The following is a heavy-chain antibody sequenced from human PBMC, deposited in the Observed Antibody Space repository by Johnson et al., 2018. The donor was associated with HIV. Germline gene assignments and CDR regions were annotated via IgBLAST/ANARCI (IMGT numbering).Heavy chain of an antibody. J-gene: IGHJ3*02. CDR1: GFTFGDYA. CDR3: AKGADYADYEGAFDI. Sequence: VQLVESGGGLVQPWRSLRLSCTASGFTFGDYAMSWVRQAPGKGLEWVGFIRSKAYGGTTEYAASVKGRFTVSRDNSKNTLYLQMNSLRVEDTAVYYCAKGADYADYEGAFDIWGQGTMVTVSS. D-gene: IGHD4-17*01. CDR2: IRSKAYGGTT. V-gene: IGHV3-49*04.